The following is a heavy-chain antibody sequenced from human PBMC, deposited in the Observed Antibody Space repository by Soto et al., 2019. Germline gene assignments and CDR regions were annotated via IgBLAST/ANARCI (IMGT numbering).Heavy chain of an antibody. D-gene: IGHD4-17*01. J-gene: IGHJ4*02. Sequence: EVQLVESGGGLVQPGRSLRLSCAASGFTFDDYAMHWVRQAPGKGLAWVSGISWNSGSIGYADSVKGRFTISRDNAKNSLYLQMNSLRAEDTALYYCAKDRIARDYGEIDYWGQGTLVTVSS. CDR3: AKDRIARDYGEIDY. CDR1: GFTFDDYA. V-gene: IGHV3-9*01. CDR2: ISWNSGSI.